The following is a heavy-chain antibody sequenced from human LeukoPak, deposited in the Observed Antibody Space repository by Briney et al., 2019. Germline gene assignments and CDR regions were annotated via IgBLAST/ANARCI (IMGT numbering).Heavy chain of an antibody. J-gene: IGHJ4*01. D-gene: IGHD5-24*01. Sequence: GGSLRLSCAASGFTFDDYAMHWVRHAPGKGLEWVSLISGDGGSTYYADSVKGRFTISRDNAKNSLYLQMNSLRAEDTAVYYCARWSAFDYWGQGTLVTVSS. CDR3: ARWSAFDY. CDR2: ISGDGGST. CDR1: GFTFDDYA. V-gene: IGHV3-43*02.